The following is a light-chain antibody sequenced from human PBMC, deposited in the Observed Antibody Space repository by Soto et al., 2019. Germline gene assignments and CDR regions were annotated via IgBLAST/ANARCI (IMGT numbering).Light chain of an antibody. J-gene: IGKJ1*01. Sequence: EIVLAQSPDTLSLSPGERATVSCRSSQSVSSTYLAWYQQRPGQAPRLLIYGASSRATGIPDRFSGSGSGTDFTLTISRLEPEDFAVYYCQQFHTSPRTFGQGTKVEI. CDR1: QSVSSTY. V-gene: IGKV3-20*01. CDR3: QQFHTSPRT. CDR2: GAS.